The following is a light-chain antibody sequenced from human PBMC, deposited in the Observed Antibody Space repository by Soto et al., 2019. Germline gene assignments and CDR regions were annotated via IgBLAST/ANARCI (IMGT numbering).Light chain of an antibody. CDR2: KAS. V-gene: IGKV1-5*03. CDR3: QQYNSYPLT. Sequence: DIQMTQSPSTLSASVGDRVTITCRASQSISSYLAWYQQKPGKAPKLLIYKASSLESGVPSRFSGSGSVTEFTLTISSLQPDDFATYYCQQYNSYPLTCGQGPPLEI. CDR1: QSISSY. J-gene: IGKJ5*01.